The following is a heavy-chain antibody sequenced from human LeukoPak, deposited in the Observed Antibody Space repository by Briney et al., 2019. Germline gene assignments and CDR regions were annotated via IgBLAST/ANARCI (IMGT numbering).Heavy chain of an antibody. D-gene: IGHD1-1*01. V-gene: IGHV4-38-2*02. CDR2: IYHSGST. Sequence: SETLSLTCTVSGYSISSGYYWGWLRQPPGKGLEWIGSIYHSGSTYYNPSLKSRVTISIDTSKNQFSLKLSSVTAADTAVYYCAHVNTGIWGQGTMLTVSS. J-gene: IGHJ3*02. CDR3: AHVNTGI. CDR1: GYSISSGYY.